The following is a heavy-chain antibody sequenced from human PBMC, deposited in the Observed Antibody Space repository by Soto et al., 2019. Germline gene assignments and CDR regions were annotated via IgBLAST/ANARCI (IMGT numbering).Heavy chain of an antibody. V-gene: IGHV4-34*01. CDR1: GSSLSSYY. CDR3: ARTYSSGYYYYGMDV. CDR2: INHSGST. J-gene: IGHJ6*02. D-gene: IGHD6-19*01. Sequence: SETRSLTCTPCGSSLSSYYCISIRQPPGKGLEWIGDINHSGSTNYTPSLKSRVTISVDTSKNQFSLKLSSVTAADTAVYYCARTYSSGYYYYGMDVWGQGTTVTVSS.